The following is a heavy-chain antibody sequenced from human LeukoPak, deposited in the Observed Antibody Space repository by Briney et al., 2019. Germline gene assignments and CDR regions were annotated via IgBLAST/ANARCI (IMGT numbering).Heavy chain of an antibody. J-gene: IGHJ4*02. CDR2: ISSSGSTI. V-gene: IGHV3-11*01. CDR1: GFTFSDYY. CDR3: AKESYGHPYYYDSSGYSL. Sequence: GGSLRLSCAASGFTFSDYYMSWIRQAPGKGLEWVSYISSSGSTIYYADSVKGRFTISRDNAKNSLYLQMNSLRAEDTAVYYCAKESYGHPYYYDSSGYSLWGQGTLVTVSS. D-gene: IGHD3-22*01.